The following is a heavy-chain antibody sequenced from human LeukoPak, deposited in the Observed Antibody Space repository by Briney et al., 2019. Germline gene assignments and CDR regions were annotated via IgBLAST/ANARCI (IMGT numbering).Heavy chain of an antibody. CDR3: ARALSDTAMDHYFDY. D-gene: IGHD5-18*01. J-gene: IGHJ4*02. CDR2: IIPIFGTA. Sequence: SVKVSCKASGGTFSSYAISWVRQAPGQGLEWMGRIIPIFGTANYAQKFQGRVTITTDESTSTAYMEPSSLRSEDTAVYYCARALSDTAMDHYFDYWGQGTLVTVSS. CDR1: GGTFSSYA. V-gene: IGHV1-69*05.